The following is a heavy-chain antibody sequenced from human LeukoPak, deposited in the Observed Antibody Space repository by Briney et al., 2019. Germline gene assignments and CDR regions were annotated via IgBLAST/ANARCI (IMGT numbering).Heavy chain of an antibody. Sequence: KPSETLSLTCAVSGGSISSSNWWGWIRQPPGKGLEWIGYIYYSGSTNYNPSLKSRVTMSVDTSKNQFSLKLSSVTALDTAVYYCASSYCSSTSCYSGYAFDIWGQGTMVTVSS. CDR3: ASSYCSSTSCYSGYAFDI. CDR2: IYYSGST. J-gene: IGHJ3*02. D-gene: IGHD2-2*01. CDR1: GGSISSSNW. V-gene: IGHV4-28*06.